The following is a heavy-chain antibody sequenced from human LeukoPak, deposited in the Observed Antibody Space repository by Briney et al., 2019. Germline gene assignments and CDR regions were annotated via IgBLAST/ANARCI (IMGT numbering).Heavy chain of an antibody. CDR1: RFIFSNYW. Sequence: GGSLRLSCAASRFIFSNYWMNWVRQAPGKGLVWVSRINSDGSSKNYADSVKGRLTISRDNAKNTLYLQMNSLRADDTAVYYCAREVATGSFDYWCQGTLVTVSS. CDR3: AREVATGSFDY. D-gene: IGHD5-12*01. J-gene: IGHJ4*02. CDR2: INSDGSSK. V-gene: IGHV3-74*01.